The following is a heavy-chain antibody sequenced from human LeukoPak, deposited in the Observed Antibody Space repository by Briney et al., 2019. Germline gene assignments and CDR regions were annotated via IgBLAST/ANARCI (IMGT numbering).Heavy chain of an antibody. J-gene: IGHJ5*02. CDR2: IYSDGTT. Sequence: GGSLRLSCSVSGFTVSSNYMTWVRKAPGKGLEWVSVIYSDGTTYYADSVKGRFTISRDNSKDTLYLQMNSLRAEDTAVYYCARDWGGCSGGSCSGWFDPWGQGTLVTVSS. CDR1: GFTVSSNY. V-gene: IGHV3-53*01. D-gene: IGHD2-15*01. CDR3: ARDWGGCSGGSCSGWFDP.